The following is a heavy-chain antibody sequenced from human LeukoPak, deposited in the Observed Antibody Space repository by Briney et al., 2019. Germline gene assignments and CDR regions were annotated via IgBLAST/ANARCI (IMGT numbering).Heavy chain of an antibody. CDR2: IWYDGSNK. D-gene: IGHD2-2*03. Sequence: GGSLRLSCAASGFTFSSYGMHWVRQAPGKGLEWVAVIWYDGSNKYYADSVKGRFTISRDNSKNTLYLQMNSLRAEDTAVYYCAKDRLDIVVVPAATYYYYMDVWGKGTTVTVSS. CDR1: GFTFSSYG. V-gene: IGHV3-33*06. J-gene: IGHJ6*03. CDR3: AKDRLDIVVVPAATYYYYMDV.